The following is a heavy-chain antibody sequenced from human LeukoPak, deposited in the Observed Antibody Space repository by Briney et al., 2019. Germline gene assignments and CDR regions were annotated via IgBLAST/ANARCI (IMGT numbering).Heavy chain of an antibody. V-gene: IGHV4-39*07. Sequence: PSETLSLTCTVSGGSISSGGYYWSWIRQPPGKGLEWIGEINHSGSTNYNPSLKSRVTISVDTSKNQFSLKLSSVTAADTAVYYCARGRRWRVLPDYWGQGTLVTVSS. CDR2: INHSGST. CDR3: ARGRRWRVLPDY. D-gene: IGHD4/OR15-4a*01. J-gene: IGHJ4*02. CDR1: GGSISSGGYY.